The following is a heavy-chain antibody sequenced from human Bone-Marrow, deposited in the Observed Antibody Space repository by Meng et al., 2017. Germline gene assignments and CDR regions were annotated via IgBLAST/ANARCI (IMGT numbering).Heavy chain of an antibody. J-gene: IGHJ4*02. CDR2: INPKSGDT. D-gene: IGHD6-25*01. V-gene: IGHV1-2*06. CDR1: GYHFPDYY. CDR3: ARDEDISAAGKLFGDY. Sequence: LVQAVGEVKTPWHAVKVSCKPSGYHFPDYYIHWVRRAPGQGREWMGRINPKSGDTHYAQKFQARVTMTGETSISTAYMELSGLRSDDTAMYYCARDEDISAAGKLFGDYWGQGTLVTVSS.